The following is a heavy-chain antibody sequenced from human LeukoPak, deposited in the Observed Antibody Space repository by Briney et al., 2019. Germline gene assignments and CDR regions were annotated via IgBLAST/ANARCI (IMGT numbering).Heavy chain of an antibody. Sequence: PGGSLRLSCAASGFTFSSYWMHWVRQAPGKGLVWVSRINSDGSSISYADSVKGRFTISRDNAKNTLYLQMNSLRAEDTAVYYCASKERGSGWYDYWGQGTLVTVSS. J-gene: IGHJ4*02. V-gene: IGHV3-74*01. CDR3: ASKERGSGWYDY. CDR1: GFTFSSYW. CDR2: INSDGSSI. D-gene: IGHD6-19*01.